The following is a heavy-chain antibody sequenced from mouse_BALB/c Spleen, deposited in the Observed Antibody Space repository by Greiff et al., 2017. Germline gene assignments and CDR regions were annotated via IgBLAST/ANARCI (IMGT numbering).Heavy chain of an antibody. Sequence: EVQVVESGGGLVQPGGSLRVSCATSGFTFTDYYMSWVRQPPGKALEWLGVIRNKANGYTTEYSASVKGRFTISRDNSQSILYLQMHTLRAEDSATYYCARALDYYGSSYNYWGQGTTLTVSA. V-gene: IGHV7-3*02. CDR1: GFTFTDYY. J-gene: IGHJ2*01. D-gene: IGHD1-1*01. CDR2: IRNKANGYTT. CDR3: ARALDYYGSSYNY.